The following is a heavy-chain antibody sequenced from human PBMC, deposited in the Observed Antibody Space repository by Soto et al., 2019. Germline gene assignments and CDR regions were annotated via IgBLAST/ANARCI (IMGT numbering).Heavy chain of an antibody. CDR1: GFTFSSYA. CDR2: ISGSGGST. Sequence: EVQLLESGGGLVQPGGSLRLSCAASGFTFSSYAMSWVRQAPGKGLEWVSAISGSGGSTYYADSVKGRFTISRDNSKNTLYLQMNSLRAEDTAVYYCAKDGAYDILTGYPRYWYFDLWGRGTLVTVSS. CDR3: AKDGAYDILTGYPRYWYFDL. D-gene: IGHD3-9*01. V-gene: IGHV3-23*01. J-gene: IGHJ2*01.